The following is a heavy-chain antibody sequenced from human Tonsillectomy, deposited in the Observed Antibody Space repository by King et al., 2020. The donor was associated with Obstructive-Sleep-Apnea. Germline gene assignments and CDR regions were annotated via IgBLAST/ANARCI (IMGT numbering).Heavy chain of an antibody. Sequence: VQLVESGGGLVQPGGSLRLSCAASGFTFSSYGMHWVRQAPGKGLVWVSRINNDGSSTSYADSVKGRFTISRDNAKNTLYLQMNSLRAEDTAVYYCARDIAVDGNDAFDIWGQGTMVTVSS. CDR3: ARDIAVDGNDAFDI. D-gene: IGHD6-19*01. CDR2: INNDGSST. J-gene: IGHJ3*02. V-gene: IGHV3-74*01. CDR1: GFTFSSYG.